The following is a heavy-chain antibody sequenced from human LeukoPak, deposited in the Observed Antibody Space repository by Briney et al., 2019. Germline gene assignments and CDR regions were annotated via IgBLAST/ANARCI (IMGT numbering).Heavy chain of an antibody. Sequence: SETLSLTCTVSGGSISSSSYYWGWIRQPPGKGLEWIGEIYHSGSTNYNPSLKSRVTMSVDKSKNEFSLKLTSVTAADTAVYYCARLPTIAATVVVDFWGQGTLVTVSS. J-gene: IGHJ4*02. CDR1: GGSISSSSYY. CDR2: IYHSGST. D-gene: IGHD6-13*01. V-gene: IGHV4-39*07. CDR3: ARLPTIAATVVVDF.